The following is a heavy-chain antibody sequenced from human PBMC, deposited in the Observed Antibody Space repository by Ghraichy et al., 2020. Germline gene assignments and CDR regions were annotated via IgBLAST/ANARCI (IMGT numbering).Heavy chain of an antibody. CDR3: ARVKYSVGTFDL. D-gene: IGHD5/OR15-5a*01. CDR2: IKQDGSEK. J-gene: IGHJ3*01. Sequence: GESLNISCAASGFTFSSYWMSWVRQVPGKGLEWVANIKQDGSEKYYVDSVKGRFTISRDNAKNSLHLQMNSLRAEDTAVYYCARVKYSVGTFDLWGQGTMVNVSS. V-gene: IGHV3-7*04. CDR1: GFTFSSYW.